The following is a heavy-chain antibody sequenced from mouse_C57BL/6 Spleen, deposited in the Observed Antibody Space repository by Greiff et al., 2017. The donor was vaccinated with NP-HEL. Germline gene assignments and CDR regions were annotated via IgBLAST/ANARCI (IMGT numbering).Heavy chain of an antibody. V-gene: IGHV7-3*01. Sequence: DVKLVESGGGLVQPGGSLSLSCAASGFTFTDYYMSWVRQPPGKALEWLGFIRNKANGYTTEYSASVKGRFTISRDNSQSILYLQMNALRAEDSATYYCARYKGGSSGAMDYWGQGTSVTVSS. CDR3: ARYKGGSSGAMDY. J-gene: IGHJ4*01. CDR2: IRNKANGYTT. CDR1: GFTFTDYY. D-gene: IGHD3-1*01.